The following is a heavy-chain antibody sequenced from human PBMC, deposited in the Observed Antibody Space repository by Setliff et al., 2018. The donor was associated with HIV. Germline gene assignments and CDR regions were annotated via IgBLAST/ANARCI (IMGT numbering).Heavy chain of an antibody. D-gene: IGHD3-22*01. CDR2: INHSGTT. CDR3: ARRPSPYYYYDSSGYSGGNVDY. V-gene: IGHV4-34*01. Sequence: SETLSLTCVVYGGSFTNYYWSWIRQPPGKGLECIGEINHSGTTNYNPSLKSRVTISVDTSKNQFSLELSSLTAADTAVYYCARRPSPYYYYDSSGYSGGNVDYWGQGTLVTVSS. CDR1: GGSFTNYY. J-gene: IGHJ4*02.